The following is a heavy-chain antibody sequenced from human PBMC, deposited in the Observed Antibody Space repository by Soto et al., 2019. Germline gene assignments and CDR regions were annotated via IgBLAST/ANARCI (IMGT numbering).Heavy chain of an antibody. CDR3: AKDRSSSWLYIEN. V-gene: IGHV3-30-3*01. Sequence: QVHLVESGGGVVQPGRSLTLSCAASRFMFSNYAMHWVRQAPGKGLEWVALISYDGDIKFYAHSVRGRFTISRDNSRNTLYLEMNSLRPEDTAIYYCAKDRSSSWLYIENWGQGTLVTVSS. CDR2: ISYDGDIK. J-gene: IGHJ4*02. D-gene: IGHD6-13*01. CDR1: RFMFSNYA.